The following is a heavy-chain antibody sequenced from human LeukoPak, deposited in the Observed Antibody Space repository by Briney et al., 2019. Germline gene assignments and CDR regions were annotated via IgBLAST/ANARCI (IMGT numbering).Heavy chain of an antibody. CDR1: GGTFSSYA. J-gene: IGHJ6*03. D-gene: IGHD1-26*01. CDR3: ARGRGYFSYLYYMDV. CDR2: IIPIFGTA. Sequence: ASVKVSCKASGGTFSSYAISWVRQAPGQGLEWMGGIIPIFGTANYAQKFQGRVTITADESTSTAYMELSSLRSEDTAVYYCARGRGYFSYLYYMDVWGKGTAVTVSS. V-gene: IGHV1-69*13.